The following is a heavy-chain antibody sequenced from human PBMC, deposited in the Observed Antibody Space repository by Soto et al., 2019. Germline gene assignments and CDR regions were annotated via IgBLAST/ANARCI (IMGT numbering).Heavy chain of an antibody. CDR1: GFTFSSYG. Sequence: QVQLVESGGGVVQPGRSLRLSCAASGFTFSSYGMHWVRQAPGKGLEWVAVIWYDGSNKYYADSVKGRFTISRDNSKNPLYVQMNSLRAEDAAVYYCARDKGYCDGMDLWGQGTTVTVSS. CDR2: IWYDGSNK. V-gene: IGHV3-33*01. J-gene: IGHJ6*02. CDR3: ARDKGYCDGMDL.